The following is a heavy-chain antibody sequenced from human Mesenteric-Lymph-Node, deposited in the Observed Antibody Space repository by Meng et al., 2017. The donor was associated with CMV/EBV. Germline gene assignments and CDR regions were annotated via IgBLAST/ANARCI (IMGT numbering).Heavy chain of an antibody. CDR1: GYTFTGHY. D-gene: IGHD2-2*01. Sequence: ASVKVSCKASGYTFTGHYMHWVRQAPGQGLEWVGWMNPNNGYTYYAQKFRGRVTMTRDTSISTAYMEVSRLTSDDTAVYYCARVPSTRRWVFDYWGQGTLVTVSS. CDR2: MNPNNGYT. V-gene: IGHV1-2*02. CDR3: ARVPSTRRWVFDY. J-gene: IGHJ4*02.